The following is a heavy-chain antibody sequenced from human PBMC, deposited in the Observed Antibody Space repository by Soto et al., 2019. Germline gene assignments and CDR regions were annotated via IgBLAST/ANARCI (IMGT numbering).Heavy chain of an antibody. CDR2: ISYDGSNK. CDR1: GFTLSSYA. V-gene: IGHV3-30-3*01. J-gene: IGHJ6*02. CDR3: ARPPRGSHAYYYGMDV. Sequence: GGSLRLSCAASGFTLSSYAMHWVRQAPGKGLEWVAVISYDGSNKYYADSVKGRFTISRDNSKNTLYLQMNSLRVEDTAVYYCARPPRGSHAYYYGMDVWGQGTTVTVSS. D-gene: IGHD3-10*01.